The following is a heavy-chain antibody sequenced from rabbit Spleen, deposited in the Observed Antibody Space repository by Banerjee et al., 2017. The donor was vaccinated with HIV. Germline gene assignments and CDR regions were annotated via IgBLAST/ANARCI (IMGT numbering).Heavy chain of an antibody. V-gene: IGHV1S40*01. Sequence: QSLEESGGDLVKPGASLTLTCTASGFSFSSSYYMCWVRQAPGKGLEWIACIYAGSSDSTYSATWAKGRFTLTKTSSTTVTLQMTSLTAADTATYFCARDAGTSFSTYGMDLWGPGTLVTVS. J-gene: IGHJ6*01. D-gene: IGHD8-1*01. CDR3: ARDAGTSFSTYGMDL. CDR1: GFSFSSSYY. CDR2: IYAGSSDST.